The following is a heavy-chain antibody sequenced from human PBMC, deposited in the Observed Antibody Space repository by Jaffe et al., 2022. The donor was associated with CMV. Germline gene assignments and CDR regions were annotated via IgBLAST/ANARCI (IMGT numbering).Heavy chain of an antibody. Sequence: QVQLQESGPGLVKPSGTLSLTCAVSGGSISSSNWWSWVRQPPGKGLEWIGEIYHSGSTNYNPSLKSRVTISVDKSKNQFSLKLSSVTAADTAVYYCARVKYYYDSSGYYYAGWFDPWGQGTLVTVSS. CDR2: IYHSGST. J-gene: IGHJ5*02. CDR1: GGSISSSNW. CDR3: ARVKYYYDSSGYYYAGWFDP. D-gene: IGHD3-22*01. V-gene: IGHV4-4*02.